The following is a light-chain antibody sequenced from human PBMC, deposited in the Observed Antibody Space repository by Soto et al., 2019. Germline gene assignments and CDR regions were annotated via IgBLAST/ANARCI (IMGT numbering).Light chain of an antibody. Sequence: EIVLTQSPGTLSLSPGERATLSCGASQSVTSNYLAWYQQTPGQAPRLLIFGASTRATGIPDRFSGSGSGTNFALTISRLEPEDFAVYYCQHYYTSYTTFGQGTKVEIK. CDR1: QSVTSNY. CDR2: GAS. J-gene: IGKJ1*01. CDR3: QHYYTSYTT. V-gene: IGKV3-20*01.